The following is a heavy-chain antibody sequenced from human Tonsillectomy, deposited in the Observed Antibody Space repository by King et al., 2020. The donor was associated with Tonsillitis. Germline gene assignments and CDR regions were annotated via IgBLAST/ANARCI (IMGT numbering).Heavy chain of an antibody. J-gene: IGHJ4*02. CDR2: ISWNSGSI. CDR1: GFTFDDYA. Sequence: VQLVESGGGLVQPGRSLRLSCAASGFTFDDYAMHWVRQAPGKGLEWVSGISWNSGSIGYADSVKGRFTISRDNAKNSLYLQMNSLRAEDTALYYCAKEVGAMFTANFDYWGQGTLVTVSS. CDR3: AKEVGAMFTANFDY. D-gene: IGHD5-18*01. V-gene: IGHV3-9*01.